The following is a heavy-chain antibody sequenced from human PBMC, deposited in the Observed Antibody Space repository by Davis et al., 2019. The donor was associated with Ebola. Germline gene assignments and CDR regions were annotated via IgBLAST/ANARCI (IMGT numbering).Heavy chain of an antibody. Sequence: PSETLSLTCAISGDSVSSAGWNWIRQSPSRGLEWLGRTYYNSKWYHDYAVSVRSRIIINPDTSKNQFSLQLNSVTPEDTAVYYCARGWLRTGLDYWGQGTLVTVSS. J-gene: IGHJ4*02. CDR3: ARGWLRTGLDY. D-gene: IGHD5-12*01. CDR1: GDSVSSAG. V-gene: IGHV6-1*01. CDR2: TYYNSKWYH.